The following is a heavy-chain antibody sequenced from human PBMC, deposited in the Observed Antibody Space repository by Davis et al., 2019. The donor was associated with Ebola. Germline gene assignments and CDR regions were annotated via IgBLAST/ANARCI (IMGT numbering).Heavy chain of an antibody. CDR3: TTTMVTIDY. CDR1: GFTFSSYS. CDR2: ISSSGSTI. Sequence: GGSLRLSCAASGFTFSSYSMNWVRQAPGKGLEWVSYISSSGSTIYYADSVKGRFTISRDNAKNSLYLQMNSLRAEDTAVYYCTTTMVTIDYWGQGTLVTVSS. V-gene: IGHV3-48*04. D-gene: IGHD4-17*01. J-gene: IGHJ4*02.